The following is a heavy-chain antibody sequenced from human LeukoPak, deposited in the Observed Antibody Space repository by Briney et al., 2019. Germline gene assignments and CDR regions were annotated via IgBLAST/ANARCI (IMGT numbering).Heavy chain of an antibody. CDR2: IKQDGSEK. CDR3: ARDSFRVATITFYYYYYMDV. J-gene: IGHJ6*03. V-gene: IGHV3-7*01. CDR1: GFTFSSYN. Sequence: PGGSLRLSCAASGFTFSSYNMNWVRQAPGKGLEWVANIKQDGSEKYYVDSVKGRFTISRDNAKNSLYLQMNSLRAEDTAVYYCARDSFRVATITFYYYYYMDVWGKGTTVTVSS. D-gene: IGHD5-12*01.